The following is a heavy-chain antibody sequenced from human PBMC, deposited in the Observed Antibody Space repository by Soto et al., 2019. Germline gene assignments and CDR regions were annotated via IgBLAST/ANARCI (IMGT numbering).Heavy chain of an antibody. J-gene: IGHJ6*02. D-gene: IGHD2-21*02. Sequence: EVQLVQSGAEVKKSGESLKISCKGSGYNFNIYCVVWVRQMPGKGMEWVGIMCPRDSDTRYSPSSQGQVTISADKSITTAYLQWSRLKASDTAIYYCARRAFCGGDCTARPQDYYGMDVLGQGTAVPVSS. CDR3: ARRAFCGGDCTARPQDYYGMDV. V-gene: IGHV5-51*03. CDR1: GYNFNIYC. CDR2: MCPRDSDT.